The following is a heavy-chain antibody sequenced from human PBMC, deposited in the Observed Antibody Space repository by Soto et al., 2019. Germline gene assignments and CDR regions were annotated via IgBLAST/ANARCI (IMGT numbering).Heavy chain of an antibody. CDR3: ARQWTNYDILTGYFQYYFDY. J-gene: IGHJ4*02. CDR2: ISGSGGST. V-gene: IGHV3-23*01. CDR1: GFTFSSYA. D-gene: IGHD3-9*01. Sequence: PGGSLRLSCAASGFTFSSYAMSWVRQAPGKGLEWVSAISGSGGSTYYADSVKGRFTISRDNAKNTLYLQMNSLRAEDTAVYYCARQWTNYDILTGYFQYYFDYWGQGTLVTVSS.